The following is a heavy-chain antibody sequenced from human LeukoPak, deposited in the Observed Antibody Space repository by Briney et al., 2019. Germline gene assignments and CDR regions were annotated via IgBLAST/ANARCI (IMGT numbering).Heavy chain of an antibody. Sequence: PGGTLRLSCAASGFTFDDYGMSWGRQAPGKGLEWVAFIRYDESDKYYADSVKGRFTISRDNSKNTLYLQMNSLRADDTALYYCVKDLTTVTTQGDYWGQGTLVTVSS. CDR2: IRYDESDK. CDR1: GFTFDDYG. J-gene: IGHJ4*02. D-gene: IGHD4-17*01. CDR3: VKDLTTVTTQGDY. V-gene: IGHV3-30*02.